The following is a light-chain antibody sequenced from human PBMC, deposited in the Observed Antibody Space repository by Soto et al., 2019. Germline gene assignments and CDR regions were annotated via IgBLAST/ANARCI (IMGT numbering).Light chain of an antibody. CDR1: QSLVYSDGNTY. J-gene: IGKJ1*01. CDR3: MNGTNWKWT. V-gene: IGKV2-30*01. Sequence: DVVMTQSPLSLPGTLGQPASISCRSSQSLVYSDGNTYLNWFHQRPGKPPRRLIYKVSNRDSGVPDRFSGSGSGTDFTLKISRVEAEDVGVYYCMNGTNWKWTFGKGTKVDIK. CDR2: KVS.